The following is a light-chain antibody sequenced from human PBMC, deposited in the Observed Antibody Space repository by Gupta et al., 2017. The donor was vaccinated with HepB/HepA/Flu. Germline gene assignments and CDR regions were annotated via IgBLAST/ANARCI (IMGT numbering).Light chain of an antibody. J-gene: IGKJ2*04. CDR1: HNISTL. CDR2: AAS. V-gene: IGKV1-39*01. Sequence: DIQMTQSPATLSASVGDRVTITCRASHNISTLLNLYQQKPWKAPKLLIYAASKLQSGVPSRFSGSGSVTDFTLTITSLQPEDFATYSCQQSYRTPCSFGQGTKLQIK. CDR3: QQSYRTPCS.